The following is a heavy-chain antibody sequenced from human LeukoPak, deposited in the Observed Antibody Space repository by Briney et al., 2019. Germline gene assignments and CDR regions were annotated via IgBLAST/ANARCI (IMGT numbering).Heavy chain of an antibody. D-gene: IGHD7-27*01. CDR3: ARDDYWGSSQ. Sequence: SETLSLTCTVSGGSFSSSSYYWGWIRQPPGKGLEWIGSIYYSGSTYYNPSLKSRVTISVDTSKNQFSLKLSSVTAADTAVYYCARDDYWGSSQWGQGTLVNVSS. CDR1: GGSFSSSSYY. CDR2: IYYSGST. J-gene: IGHJ4*02. V-gene: IGHV4-39*07.